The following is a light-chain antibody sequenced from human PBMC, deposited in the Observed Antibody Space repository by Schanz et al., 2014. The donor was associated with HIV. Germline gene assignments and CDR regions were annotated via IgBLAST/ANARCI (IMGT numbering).Light chain of an antibody. J-gene: IGLJ2*01. Sequence: QSALTQPASVSGSPGQSITLSCIGTSSDIGNYNYVSWHQHYPDKAPKLLIFDVTNRPSGVSHRFSGSKSGTTACRPSSGLLSKRGAEYYCSFYAHKGTVVLGGGAKRTVL. CDR3: SFYAHKGTVV. CDR1: SSDIGNYNY. V-gene: IGLV2-14*03. CDR2: DVT.